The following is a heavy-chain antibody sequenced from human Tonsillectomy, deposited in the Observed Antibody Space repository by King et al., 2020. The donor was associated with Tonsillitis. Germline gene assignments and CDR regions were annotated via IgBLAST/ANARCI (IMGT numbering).Heavy chain of an antibody. V-gene: IGHV3-74*01. D-gene: IGHD5-18*01. J-gene: IGHJ4*02. CDR1: GFTFSSYW. Sequence: VQLVESGGGLVQPGGSLRLSCAASGFTFSSYWMHWVRQVPGKGLVWVSHSNSDGSSTSYADSVKGLFTISRDNAKNTLYLQMNSLRAEDTAVYYCARGGGYSYGWLGYWGQGTLVTVPS. CDR2: SNSDGSST. CDR3: ARGGGYSYGWLGY.